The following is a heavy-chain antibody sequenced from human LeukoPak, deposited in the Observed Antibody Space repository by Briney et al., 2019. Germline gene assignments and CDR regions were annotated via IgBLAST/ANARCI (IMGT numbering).Heavy chain of an antibody. CDR3: TTIYCSSTSCYVAFDI. CDR1: GFTFSNAW. D-gene: IGHD2-2*01. Sequence: GGSLRLSCAASGFTFSNAWMSWVRQAPGKGLEWVGRIKSKTDGGTTDYAAPVKGRLTISRDDSKNTLYLQMNSLKTEDTAVYYCTTIYCSSTSCYVAFDIWGQGTMVTVSS. J-gene: IGHJ3*02. CDR2: IKSKTDGGTT. V-gene: IGHV3-15*01.